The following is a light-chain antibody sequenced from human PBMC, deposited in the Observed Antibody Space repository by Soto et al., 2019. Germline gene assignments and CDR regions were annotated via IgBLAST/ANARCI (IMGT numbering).Light chain of an antibody. CDR3: SSYSPSTTYV. CDR1: SSDAGGYNS. V-gene: IGLV2-14*01. CDR2: DVS. Sequence: QSVLTQPASVSGSPGQSITISCTGTSSDAGGYNSVSWYQQHPGKAPKLMIHDVSNRASGVSSRFSGSKSDNTASLTISGLQAEDEADYYCSSYSPSTTYVFGTGTKVTVL. J-gene: IGLJ1*01.